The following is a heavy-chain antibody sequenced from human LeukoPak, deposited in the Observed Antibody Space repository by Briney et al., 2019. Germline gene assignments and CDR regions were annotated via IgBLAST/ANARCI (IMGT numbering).Heavy chain of an antibody. J-gene: IGHJ4*02. CDR3: ARDKGTRSMDN. CDR2: IWSDGSDK. D-gene: IGHD1-14*01. Sequence: GGSLRLSCAASGFTFSSYSMNWVRQAPGKGLEWVAMIWSDGSDKYFADSVEGRFTISRDNSKNTLYLQMDSLRVEDTAVYYCARDKGTRSMDNWGQGTLVTVSS. V-gene: IGHV3-33*08. CDR1: GFTFSSYS.